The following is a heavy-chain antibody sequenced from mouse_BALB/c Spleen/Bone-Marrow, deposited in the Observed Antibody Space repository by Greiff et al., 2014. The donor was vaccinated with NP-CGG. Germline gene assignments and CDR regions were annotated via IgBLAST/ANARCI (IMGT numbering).Heavy chain of an antibody. V-gene: IGHV2-9*02. J-gene: IGHJ1*01. Sequence: VKLLESGPGLVAPSQILSITCTVSGFSLTSYGVHWVRQPPGKGLEWLGVIWAGGSTNYNSALMSRLSISKDNSKSQVFLKMNSLQTDDTAMYYCARVYLWYFDVWGAGTTVTVSS. D-gene: IGHD2-3*01. CDR1: GFSLTSYG. CDR2: IWAGGST. CDR3: ARVYLWYFDV.